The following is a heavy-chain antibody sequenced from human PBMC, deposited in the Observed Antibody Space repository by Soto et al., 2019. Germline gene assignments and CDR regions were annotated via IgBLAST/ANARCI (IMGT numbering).Heavy chain of an antibody. Sequence: GASVKVSCKASGGTFSSYTISWVRQAPGQGLEWMGRIIPILGIANYAQKFQGRVTITADKSTSTAYMELSSLRSEDTAVYYCAKIGAVPAATSGWDYYYYYMDVWGKGTTVTV. CDR1: GGTFSSYT. J-gene: IGHJ6*03. V-gene: IGHV1-69*02. CDR3: AKIGAVPAATSGWDYYYYYMDV. D-gene: IGHD2-2*01. CDR2: IIPILGIA.